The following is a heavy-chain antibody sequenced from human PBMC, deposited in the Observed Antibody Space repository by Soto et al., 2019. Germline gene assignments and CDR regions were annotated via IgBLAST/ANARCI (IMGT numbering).Heavy chain of an antibody. J-gene: IGHJ4*02. CDR2: IFHSGST. Sequence: SETLSLTCTVSGDSIGSGAYLWSWIRQHPGEGLEWLGYIFHSGSTFYESSLRGRVTMSIDTSKNQFSLKLNSVTAADTALYYCARVTDAYSNPQFDYWGQGTLVTVSS. CDR1: GDSIGSGAYL. D-gene: IGHD4-4*01. CDR3: ARVTDAYSNPQFDY. V-gene: IGHV4-31*03.